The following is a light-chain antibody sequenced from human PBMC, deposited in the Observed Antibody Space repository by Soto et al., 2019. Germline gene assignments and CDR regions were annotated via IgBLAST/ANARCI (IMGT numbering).Light chain of an antibody. CDR1: QSVIRN. CDR2: GAS. Sequence: EIVMTQSPVTLSVSPGETANLSCRASQSVIRNLAWFQQKPGQVPRLLIYGASTRVTGVPARFSGSGSGTEFTLTISSLQSEDFALYYCHQYNYWPRSFGQGTKVDI. V-gene: IGKV3-15*01. J-gene: IGKJ1*01. CDR3: HQYNYWPRS.